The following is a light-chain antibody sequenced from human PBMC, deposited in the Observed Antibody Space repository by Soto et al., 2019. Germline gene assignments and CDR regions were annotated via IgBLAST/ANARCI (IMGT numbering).Light chain of an antibody. CDR3: QQYDNLPT. CDR2: DAS. V-gene: IGKV1-33*01. Sequence: DIQMTQSPSSLSASVGDRVTITCQASQDISNYLNWYQQKPGKAPKLLIYDASNLETGVPSRFSGSVSGTDFTFTISSPQPEDIATYYCQQYDNLPTFGQGTKLEIK. J-gene: IGKJ2*01. CDR1: QDISNY.